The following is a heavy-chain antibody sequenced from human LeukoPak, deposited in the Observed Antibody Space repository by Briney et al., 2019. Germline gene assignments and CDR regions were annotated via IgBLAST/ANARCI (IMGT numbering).Heavy chain of an antibody. J-gene: IGHJ5*02. CDR2: IYYSGST. CDR1: GGSISSSSYY. Sequence: SETLSLTCTVSGGSISSSSYYWGWIRQPPGKGLEWIGSIYYSGSTYYNPSLKSRVTMSVDTSKNQFSPKLSSVTAADTAVYYCARDGPRRGSGWFDPWGQGTLVTVSS. V-gene: IGHV4-39*07. D-gene: IGHD3-10*01. CDR3: ARDGPRRGSGWFDP.